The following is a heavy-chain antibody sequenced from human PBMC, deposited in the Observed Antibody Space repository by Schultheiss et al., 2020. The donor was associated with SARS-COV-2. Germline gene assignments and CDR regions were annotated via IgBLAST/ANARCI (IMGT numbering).Heavy chain of an antibody. V-gene: IGHV3-43*02. D-gene: IGHD6-6*01. J-gene: IGHJ6*02. Sequence: GGSLRLSCAASGFTFSSYAMHWVRQAPGKGLEWVSLISWDGGSTYYADSVKGRFTISRDNSKNSLYLQMNSLRTEDTALYYCGGSSPHHYYYGMDVWGQGTTVTVSS. CDR3: GGSSPHHYYYGMDV. CDR2: ISWDGGST. CDR1: GFTFSSYA.